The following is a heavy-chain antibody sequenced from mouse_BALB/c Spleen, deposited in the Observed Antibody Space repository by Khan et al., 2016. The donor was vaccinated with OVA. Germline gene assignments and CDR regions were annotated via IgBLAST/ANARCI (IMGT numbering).Heavy chain of an antibody. Sequence: QVQLKESGPGLVAPSQSLSITCTISGFSLTSYGVHWVRQPPGKGLEWLVVIWSDGHTTYNSALKSRLSISKDNSKSQVFFKMNSLQTDDTAMYYCARHGDCGNYVPYFDVWGAGTTVTVSS. CDR1: GFSLTSYG. D-gene: IGHD2-1*01. CDR3: ARHGDCGNYVPYFDV. J-gene: IGHJ1*01. V-gene: IGHV2-6-1*01. CDR2: IWSDGHT.